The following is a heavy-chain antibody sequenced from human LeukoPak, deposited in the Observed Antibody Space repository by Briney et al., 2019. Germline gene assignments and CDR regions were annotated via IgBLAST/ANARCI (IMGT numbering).Heavy chain of an antibody. D-gene: IGHD6-13*01. V-gene: IGHV3-30*18. CDR2: ISYDGSNK. Sequence: GGSLRLSCAASGFTFSSYGMHWVRQAPGKGLEWVAVISYDGSNKYYADSVKGRFTISRDNSKNTLYLQMNSLRAEDTAVYYCAKDLAAPDDHWGQGTLVTVSS. J-gene: IGHJ4*02. CDR1: GFTFSSYG. CDR3: AKDLAAPDDH.